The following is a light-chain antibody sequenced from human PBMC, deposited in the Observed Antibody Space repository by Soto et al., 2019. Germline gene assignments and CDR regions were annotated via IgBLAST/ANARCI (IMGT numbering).Light chain of an antibody. CDR2: KAS. CDR3: QHYNSYSEA. Sequence: DIQMTQSPSTLSGSVGDRGTITCRASQTISSWLAWYQQKPGKAPKRLIYKASTLKSGVPSRFSGSGSGTEFTLTISSLQPDDFATYYCQHYNSYSEAFGQGTKV. J-gene: IGKJ1*01. V-gene: IGKV1-5*03. CDR1: QTISSW.